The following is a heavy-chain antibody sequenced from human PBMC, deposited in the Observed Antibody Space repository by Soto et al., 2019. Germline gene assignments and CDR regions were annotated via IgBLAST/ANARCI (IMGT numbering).Heavy chain of an antibody. CDR2: ISAYNGNT. D-gene: IGHD3-22*01. J-gene: IGHJ6*02. CDR1: GYTFTSYG. V-gene: IGHV1-18*01. Sequence: QVQLVQSGAEVKKPGASVKVSCKASGYTFTSYGINWVRQAPGQGLEWIGWISAYNGNTNYAQKLQGRVTMTTDTSTSTDYMGLRSLRSDDTDVYYCAREGYYDSSDYYYYYGMDVWGQGTTVTVSS. CDR3: AREGYYDSSDYYYYYGMDV.